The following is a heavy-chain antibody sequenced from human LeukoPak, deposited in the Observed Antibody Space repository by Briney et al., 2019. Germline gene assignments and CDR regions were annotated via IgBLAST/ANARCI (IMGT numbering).Heavy chain of an antibody. V-gene: IGHV1-2*02. CDR2: INPNSGGT. D-gene: IGHD2-15*01. Sequence: ASVKVSCKASGYTFTGYYMHWVRQAPGQGLECMGWINPNSGGTNYAQKFQGRVTMIRDTSISTAYMELSRLRSDDTAVYYCARFIKVDATLDYWGQGTLVTVSS. CDR1: GYTFTGYY. J-gene: IGHJ4*02. CDR3: ARFIKVDATLDY.